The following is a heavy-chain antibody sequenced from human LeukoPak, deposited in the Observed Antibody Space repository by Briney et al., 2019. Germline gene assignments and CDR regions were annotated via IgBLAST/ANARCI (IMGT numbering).Heavy chain of an antibody. Sequence: SVKVSCKTSGYSFTGYYIHWVRQAPGQGLEWMGRINPNSGGPNYGQKFQGTVTMTRDTSLSTAYLELSNLRSDDTAAYYCVRGYSYGFYFDYWGQGSLVTVSS. CDR1: GYSFTGYY. CDR3: VRGYSYGFYFDY. J-gene: IGHJ4*02. CDR2: INPNSGGP. V-gene: IGHV1-2*06. D-gene: IGHD5-18*01.